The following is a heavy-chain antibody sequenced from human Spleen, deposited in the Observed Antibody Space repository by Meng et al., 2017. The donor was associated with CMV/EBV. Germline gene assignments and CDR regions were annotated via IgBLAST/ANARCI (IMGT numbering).Heavy chain of an antibody. CDR1: GFTISSYE. CDR3: TTGCEA. CDR2: ISSSGSTI. D-gene: IGHD4/OR15-4a*01. J-gene: IGHJ5*02. Sequence: GGTLRLTCAASGFTISSYEMNWVRKAPGKGLEWVSYISSSGSTIYYADSLKGRFTISKDDSTTTLYLQMNNLRSEDTGVYYCTTGCEAWGQGTLVTVSS. V-gene: IGHV3-48*03.